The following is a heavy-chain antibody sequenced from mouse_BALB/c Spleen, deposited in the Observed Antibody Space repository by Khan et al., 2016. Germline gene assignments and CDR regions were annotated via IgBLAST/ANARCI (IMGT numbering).Heavy chain of an antibody. Sequence: EVQLQESGPGLVKPSQSLSLTCTVTGYSITSGYGWNWIRQFPGNKLEWMGYISYSGSTNYNPSLKSRISITRDTSKNQFFLQLNSETTEDTATXYCARTARIKYWGQGTTLTVSS. V-gene: IGHV3-2*02. D-gene: IGHD1-2*01. CDR3: ARTARIKY. J-gene: IGHJ2*01. CDR2: ISYSGST. CDR1: GYSITSGYG.